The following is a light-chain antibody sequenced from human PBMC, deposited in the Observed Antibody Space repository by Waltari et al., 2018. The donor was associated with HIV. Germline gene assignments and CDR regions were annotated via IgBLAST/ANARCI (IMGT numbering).Light chain of an antibody. V-gene: IGKV4-1*01. CDR3: QQYYTTSWT. J-gene: IGKJ1*01. Sequence: DIKMTQSPESLAVSLGGTATITCKSSRSVFYASNSKNYISWVQHKPGQPPKVLVYWASIRETGCPDRFSGSGSGTVFNLTISSRQAEDVATYCCQQYYTTSWTFGRGTRLEIK. CDR1: RSVFYASNSKNY. CDR2: WAS.